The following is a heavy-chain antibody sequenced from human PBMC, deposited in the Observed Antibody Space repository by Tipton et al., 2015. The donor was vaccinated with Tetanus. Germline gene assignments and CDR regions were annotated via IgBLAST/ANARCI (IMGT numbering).Heavy chain of an antibody. CDR2: ISPFNENV. V-gene: IGHV1-18*01. J-gene: IGHJ5*02. D-gene: IGHD3/OR15-3a*01. CDR1: GYTFTHYG. Sequence: QLVQSGAEVKKPGASVKVSCKASGYTFTHYGVNWVRQAPGQGLEWMGWISPFNENVNYAEKFQGRLTMTTDWSTVTVYMDLRSLRSGGTAVYYCARGRGLGPHEYFEHWGQGTLVTVSS. CDR3: ARGRGLGPHEYFEH.